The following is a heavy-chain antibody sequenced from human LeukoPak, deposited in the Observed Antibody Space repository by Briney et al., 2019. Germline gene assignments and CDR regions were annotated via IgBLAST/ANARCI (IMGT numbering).Heavy chain of an antibody. V-gene: IGHV4-59*12. CDR3: ARDKPTTVTKGAFDI. D-gene: IGHD4-17*01. CDR1: GGSISSYY. J-gene: IGHJ3*02. CDR2: IYYSGST. Sequence: SETLSLTCTVSGGSISSYYWSWIRQPPGKGLEWIGYIYYSGSTNYNPSPKSRVTISVDTSKNQFSLKLSSVTAADTAVYYCARDKPTTVTKGAFDIWGQGTMVTVSS.